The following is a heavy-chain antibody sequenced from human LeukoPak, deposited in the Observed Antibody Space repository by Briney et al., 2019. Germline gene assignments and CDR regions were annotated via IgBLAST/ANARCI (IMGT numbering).Heavy chain of an antibody. Sequence: SETLSLTCTVSGGSISSSSYYWGWIRQPPGKGLEWIGYIYYSGSTNYNPSLKSRVTISVDTSKNQFSLKLSSVTAADTAVYYCARETVVAETFDYWGQGTLVTVSS. D-gene: IGHD2-15*01. CDR1: GGSISSSSYY. V-gene: IGHV4-61*01. CDR2: IYYSGST. J-gene: IGHJ4*02. CDR3: ARETVVAETFDY.